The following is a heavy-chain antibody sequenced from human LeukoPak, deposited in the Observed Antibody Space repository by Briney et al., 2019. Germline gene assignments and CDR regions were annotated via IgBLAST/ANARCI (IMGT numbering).Heavy chain of an antibody. CDR1: GYTFTGYN. V-gene: IGHV1-2*02. D-gene: IGHD1-1*01. CDR2: ITPNSGGT. J-gene: IGHJ5*02. CDR3: ARSITSETTHWFDP. Sequence: ASVKVSFKASGYTFTGYNMHWVRQAPGQGLEWMGWITPNSGGTNYAQKFQGRVTMTRDTSISTANMELSRLISDDTAVYYRARSITSETTHWFDPWGQGTLVTVSS.